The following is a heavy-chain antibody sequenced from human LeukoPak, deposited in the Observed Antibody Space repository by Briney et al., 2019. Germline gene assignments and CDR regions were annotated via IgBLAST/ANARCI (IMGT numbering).Heavy chain of an antibody. CDR1: GGTFSSYA. D-gene: IGHD5-18*01. J-gene: IGHJ6*02. V-gene: IGHV1-69*04. CDR3: ARDLNFIGAAMAPYYYYYYGMDV. Sequence: ASVKVSCKASGGTFSSYAISWVRQAPGQGLEWMGRIIPILGIANYAQKFQGRVTITADKSTSTAYMELSSLRSEDTAVYYCARDLNFIGAAMAPYYYYYYGMDVWGQGTTVTVSS. CDR2: IIPILGIA.